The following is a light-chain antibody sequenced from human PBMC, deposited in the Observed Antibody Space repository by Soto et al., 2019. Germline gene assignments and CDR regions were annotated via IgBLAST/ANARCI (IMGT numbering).Light chain of an antibody. CDR3: QSYDTNNHWV. CDR1: SGSIASNY. CDR2: EDD. J-gene: IGLJ3*02. V-gene: IGLV6-57*04. Sequence: NFMLTQPHSVSESPGKTVTISCTRSSGSIASNYVQWYQQRPGSVPTTVIYEDDQRPSGVPDRFSGSIDRSSNSASLTISGLKTEDEADYYCQSYDTNNHWVFGGGTQLTVL.